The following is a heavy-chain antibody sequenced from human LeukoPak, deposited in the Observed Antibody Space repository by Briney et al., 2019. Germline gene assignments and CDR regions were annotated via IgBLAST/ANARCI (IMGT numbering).Heavy chain of an antibody. J-gene: IGHJ4*02. CDR2: ISWNSGSI. D-gene: IGHD1-26*01. CDR3: ASLSPWYPGSNPFDY. CDR1: GFTFDDYA. Sequence: GGSLRLSCAASGFTFDDYAMHWVRQAPGKGLEWVSGISWNSGSIGYADSVKGRFTISRDNAKNSLYLQMNSLRAEDTALYYCASLSPWYPGSNPFDYWGQGTLVTVSS. V-gene: IGHV3-9*01.